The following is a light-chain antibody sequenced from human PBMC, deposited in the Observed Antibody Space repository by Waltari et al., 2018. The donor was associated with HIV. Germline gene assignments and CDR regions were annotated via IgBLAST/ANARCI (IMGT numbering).Light chain of an antibody. CDR3: QQYFSLPPT. Sequence: DIVMTQSPDSLVVSVGERATINCSSSRSLLHTSNNKNYLVWYQVKAGQPPKTLIYWTSVRDSGVPDRFSGGGSGTDFTLAISDVQTEDVALYFCQQYFSLPPTFGQGT. J-gene: IGKJ2*01. CDR1: RSLLHTSNNKNY. CDR2: WTS. V-gene: IGKV4-1*01.